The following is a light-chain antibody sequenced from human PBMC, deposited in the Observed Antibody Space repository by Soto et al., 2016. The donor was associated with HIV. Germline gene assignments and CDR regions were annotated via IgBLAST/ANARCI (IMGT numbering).Light chain of an antibody. CDR3: QIWDSSSDHYV. CDR1: NIGSKS. Sequence: SYELTQPPSVSVAPGKTARITCGGNNIGSKSVHWYQQKPGQAPVMVVYDDSDRPSGIPERYSGSKSGNTATLTINRVEAGDEADYYCQIWDSSSDHYVFGTGTKVTVL. J-gene: IGLJ1*01. V-gene: IGLV3-21*03. CDR2: DDS.